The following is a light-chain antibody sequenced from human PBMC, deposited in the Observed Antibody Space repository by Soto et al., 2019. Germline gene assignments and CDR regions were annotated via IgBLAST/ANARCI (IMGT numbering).Light chain of an antibody. CDR2: DAS. Sequence: EIVLTQSPATLSLSPGERATLSCRASQSVSGYLAWYQQKSGQAPRLLIYDASNRATGIPARFSGSGSGTDFTLTISSLGPEDSAVYYCQQRKNWPLTFGGGTKVDIK. J-gene: IGKJ4*01. CDR1: QSVSGY. CDR3: QQRKNWPLT. V-gene: IGKV3-11*01.